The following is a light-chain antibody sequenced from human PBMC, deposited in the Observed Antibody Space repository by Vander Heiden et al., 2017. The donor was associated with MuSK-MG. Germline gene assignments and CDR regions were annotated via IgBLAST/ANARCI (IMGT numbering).Light chain of an antibody. V-gene: IGKV1-39*01. Sequence: DIQMTQSPSSLSASVGDRVTITCRASQSISRFLNWYQQKPGKAPKLLIYTASGLQTGVPSRFSGSGSGTEFTLTISSLQPEDFVSYYCQQSDMTPLTFGGGTKVEIK. J-gene: IGKJ4*01. CDR3: QQSDMTPLT. CDR2: TAS. CDR1: QSISRF.